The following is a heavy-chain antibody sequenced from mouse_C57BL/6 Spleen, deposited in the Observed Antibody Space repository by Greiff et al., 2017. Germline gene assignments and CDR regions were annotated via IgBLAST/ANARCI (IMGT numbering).Heavy chain of an antibody. Sequence: VQLQQSGPELVKPGASVKISCKTSGYSFTDYNMNWVRQSNGKSLEWIGVINPNYGTTSYNQKFKGKATLTVDKSSSTAYMQLNSLTSEDSAVYYCATHYYGSSTYAMDYWGQGTSVTVSS. CDR1: GYSFTDYN. CDR2: INPNYGTT. J-gene: IGHJ4*01. V-gene: IGHV1-39*01. CDR3: ATHYYGSSTYAMDY. D-gene: IGHD1-1*01.